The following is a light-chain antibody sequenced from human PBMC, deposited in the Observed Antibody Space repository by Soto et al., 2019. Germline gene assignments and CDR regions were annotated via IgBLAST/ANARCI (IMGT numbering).Light chain of an antibody. J-gene: IGKJ2*01. V-gene: IGKV3-15*01. CDR2: GAS. CDR3: QQYNYWPLYT. Sequence: EIVMTQSPATLSVSPGERATLSCRASQSVSTNLAWYQQKPGQAPRLLIYGASTRATGISVRFSGSGSGTKFTLTISSLQSEDFAVYYCQQYNYWPLYTFGQGTKLEIK. CDR1: QSVSTN.